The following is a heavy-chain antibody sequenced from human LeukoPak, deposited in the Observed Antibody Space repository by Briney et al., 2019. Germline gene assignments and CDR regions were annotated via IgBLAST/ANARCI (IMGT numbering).Heavy chain of an antibody. CDR2: ISSSGTTI. D-gene: IGHD5-24*01. V-gene: IGHV3-11*01. CDR1: GFTFSDSY. J-gene: IGHJ1*01. Sequence: GGSLRLSCAASGFTFSDSYMSWFRQAPGKGLEWVSYISSSGTTIYYADSVKGRFTISRDNAKNSLYLQMNSLRAEDTAVYYCARRDGYNSVYFQHWGRGTLVTVSS. CDR3: ARRDGYNSVYFQH.